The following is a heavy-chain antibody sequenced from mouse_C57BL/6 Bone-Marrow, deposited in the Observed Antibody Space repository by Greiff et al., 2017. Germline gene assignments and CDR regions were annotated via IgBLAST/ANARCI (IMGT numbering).Heavy chain of an antibody. D-gene: IGHD2-4*01. CDR2: IHPNSGST. CDR1: GYTFTSYW. CDR3: ARHYDYPMDY. J-gene: IGHJ4*01. V-gene: IGHV1-64*01. Sequence: QVHVKQPGAELVKPGASVKLSCKASGYTFTSYWMHWVKQRPGQGLEWIGMIHPNSGSTNYNEKFKSKATLTVDKSSSTAYMQLSSLTSEDSAVYYCARHYDYPMDYWGQGTSVTVSS.